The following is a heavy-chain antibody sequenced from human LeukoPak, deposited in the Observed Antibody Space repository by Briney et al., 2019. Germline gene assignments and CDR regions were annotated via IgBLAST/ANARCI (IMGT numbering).Heavy chain of an antibody. V-gene: IGHV4-61*05. CDR2: IYYSGST. CDR1: VGSISRSSYY. D-gene: IGHD3-3*01. Sequence: PSETLSLTCTVSVGSISRSSYYWGWIRQPPGKGLEWNGYIYYSGSTNYNPSLKSRVTISVDTSKNQFSLKLSSVTAADTAVYYCARQRFLEWLLFDYWGQGTLVTVSS. J-gene: IGHJ4*02. CDR3: ARQRFLEWLLFDY.